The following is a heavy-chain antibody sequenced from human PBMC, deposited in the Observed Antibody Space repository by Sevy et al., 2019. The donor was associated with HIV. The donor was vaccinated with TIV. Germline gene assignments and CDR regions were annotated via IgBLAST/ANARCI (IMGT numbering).Heavy chain of an antibody. Sequence: GGSLRLSCAASGFRFSSYEMNWVRQAPGKELEWVASISNSGTNIYYSDSVRGRFTISRDTAKNSLYLQMNSLRAEDTAVYYCARDLPPSATTVAHFDYWGQGTLVTVSS. D-gene: IGHD4-17*01. CDR1: GFRFSSYE. CDR3: ARDLPPSATTVAHFDY. J-gene: IGHJ4*02. CDR2: ISNSGTNI. V-gene: IGHV3-48*03.